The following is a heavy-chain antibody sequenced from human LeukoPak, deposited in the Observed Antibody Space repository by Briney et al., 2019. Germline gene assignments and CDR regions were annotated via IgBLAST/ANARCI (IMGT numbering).Heavy chain of an antibody. CDR3: ARVRPYAYPVPDY. CDR1: GGSISSYY. J-gene: IGHJ4*02. CDR2: IYYSGST. V-gene: IGHV4-59*01. Sequence: PSETLSLTCTVSGGSISSYYWSWIRQPPGKGLEWIGYIYYSGSTNYNPSLKRRVTISVDTSKNQFSLKLSSVTAADTAVYYCARVRPYAYPVPDYWGQGTLVTVSS. D-gene: IGHD3-16*01.